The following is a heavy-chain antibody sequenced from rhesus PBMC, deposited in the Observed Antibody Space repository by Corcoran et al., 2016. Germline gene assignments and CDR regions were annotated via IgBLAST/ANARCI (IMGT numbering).Heavy chain of an antibody. J-gene: IGHJ2*01. CDR2: IYGSGGGT. CDR1: GGSISADYS. CDR3: ARGYYSGSYYDRYFDL. D-gene: IGHD3-16*01. Sequence: QVQLQESGPGLVKPSETLSLTCAVSGGSISADYSWSWIRQLPGKGLEWIEYIYGSGGGTNYTPSLKNRVTISIDTSKNQFSLKLSSVTAADTAVYYCARGYYSGSYYDRYFDLWGPGTPITISS. V-gene: IGHV4-106*01.